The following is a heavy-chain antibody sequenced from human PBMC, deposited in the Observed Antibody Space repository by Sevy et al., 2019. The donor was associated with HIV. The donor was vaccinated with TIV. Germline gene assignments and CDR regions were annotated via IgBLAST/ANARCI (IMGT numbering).Heavy chain of an antibody. J-gene: IGHJ5*02. V-gene: IGHV5-51*01. CDR3: AHYQAGGDIVVVPAEGGFDP. D-gene: IGHD2-2*01. CDR2: IYPGDSDT. CDR1: GYSFTSYW. Sequence: GESLKISCKGSGYSFTSYWIGWVRQMPGKGLEWMGIIYPGDSDTRYSPSFQGQVTISADKSISTAYLQWSSLKASDTAMYYCAHYQAGGDIVVVPAEGGFDPWGQGTLVTVSS.